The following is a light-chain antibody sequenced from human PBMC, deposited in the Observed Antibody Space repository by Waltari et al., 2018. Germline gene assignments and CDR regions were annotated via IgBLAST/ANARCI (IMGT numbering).Light chain of an antibody. CDR2: DVN. V-gene: IGLV2-23*02. CDR1: ISDVGSYNL. CDR3: CSYGGTRTYV. Sequence: QSALTQPASMSGSPGQSITISCTGTISDVGSYNLVSWYQQHPGKAPKLIIYDVNGRPSGVSNRFSGSKSGNTASLTISGLQAEDEADYYCCSYGGTRTYVFGSGTRVTVF. J-gene: IGLJ6*01.